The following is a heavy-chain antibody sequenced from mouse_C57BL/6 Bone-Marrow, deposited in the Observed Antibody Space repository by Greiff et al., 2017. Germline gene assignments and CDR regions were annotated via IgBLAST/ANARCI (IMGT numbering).Heavy chain of an antibody. Sequence: EAGGGLVQPKGSLKLSCAASGFSFNTYPMNWVRQAPGKGLEWVARIRSKSNNYATYYADSVKDRFTISRDDSESMLYLQMNNLKTEDTAMYYCVREDFDYWGQGTTLTVSS. V-gene: IGHV10-1*01. CDR2: IRSKSNNYAT. CDR1: GFSFNTYP. J-gene: IGHJ2*01. CDR3: VREDFDY.